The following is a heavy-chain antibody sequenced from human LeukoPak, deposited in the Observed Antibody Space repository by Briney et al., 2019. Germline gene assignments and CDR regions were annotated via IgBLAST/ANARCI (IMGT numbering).Heavy chain of an antibody. V-gene: IGHV4-4*07. D-gene: IGHD4-11*01. Sequence: KRSETLSLTCTVSGGSISSYYWSWIRQPAGKGLEWIGRIYTSGSTNYNPSLKSRVTISVDKSKNQFSLKLSSVTAADTAVYYCATTTVTTEYYYYYYMDVWGKGTTVTDSS. J-gene: IGHJ6*03. CDR3: ATTTVTTEYYYYYYMDV. CDR1: GGSISSYY. CDR2: IYTSGST.